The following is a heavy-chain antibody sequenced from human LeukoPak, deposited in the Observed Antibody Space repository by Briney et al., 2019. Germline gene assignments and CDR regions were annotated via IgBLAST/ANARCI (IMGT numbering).Heavy chain of an antibody. J-gene: IGHJ4*02. CDR1: GFTFSSYA. CDR3: ASDFSGWLTNSHY. CDR2: ISGSGGST. D-gene: IGHD6-19*01. V-gene: IGHV3-23*01. Sequence: PGGSLRLSCAASGFTFSSYAMSWVRQAPGKGLEWVSGISGSGGSTYYADSVKGRFTISRDNAKNSLYLQMNSLRAEDTAVYYCASDFSGWLTNSHYWGQGTLVTVSS.